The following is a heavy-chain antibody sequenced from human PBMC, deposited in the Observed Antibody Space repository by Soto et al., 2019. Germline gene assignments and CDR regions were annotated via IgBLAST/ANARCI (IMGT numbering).Heavy chain of an antibody. CDR1: GASIGRGGYY. CDR3: ASDQGGDLDY. J-gene: IGHJ4*02. Sequence: QVQLQESGPGLMKPSQTLSLTCTVSGASIGRGGYYWTWIRQHPGKALEWMGHIHYSGETNYNPPLMGRRTMSIDTSTNQFSLNLAAVTAADTAMYYCASDQGGDLDYWGQGTLVTVSS. V-gene: IGHV4-31*03. D-gene: IGHD2-21*01. CDR2: IHYSGET.